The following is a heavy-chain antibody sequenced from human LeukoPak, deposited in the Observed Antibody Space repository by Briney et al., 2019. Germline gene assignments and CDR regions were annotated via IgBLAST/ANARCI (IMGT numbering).Heavy chain of an antibody. D-gene: IGHD5-18*01. Sequence: SQTLSLTCAISGDSVSSNSAAWNWIRQSPSRGLEWLGRTYYRSKWYNDYAVSVKSRITINPDTSKNQFSLKLSSVTAADTAVYYRARGLARTAAMVHRRRYAFDIWGQGTMVTVSS. V-gene: IGHV6-1*01. CDR3: ARGLARTAAMVHRRRYAFDI. CDR1: GDSVSSNSAA. CDR2: TYYRSKWYN. J-gene: IGHJ3*02.